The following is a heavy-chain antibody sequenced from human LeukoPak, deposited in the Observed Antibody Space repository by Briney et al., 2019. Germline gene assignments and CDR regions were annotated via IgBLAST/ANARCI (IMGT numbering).Heavy chain of an antibody. CDR3: ARDPVSTIFGVVIIGGLDY. Sequence: ASVKVSCKASGYTFTSYGISWVRQAPGQGLEWMGWISAYNGNTNYAQKLRGRVTMTTDTSTSTAYMELRSLRSDDTAVYYCARDPVSTIFGVVIIGGLDYWGQGTLVTVSS. CDR1: GYTFTSYG. D-gene: IGHD3-3*01. CDR2: ISAYNGNT. J-gene: IGHJ4*02. V-gene: IGHV1-18*01.